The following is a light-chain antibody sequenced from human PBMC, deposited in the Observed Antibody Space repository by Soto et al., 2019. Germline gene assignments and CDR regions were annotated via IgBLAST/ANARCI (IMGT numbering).Light chain of an antibody. CDR3: CSYTASTTL. CDR1: NNDIGRYNY. Sequence: QLVLTQPASVSGSPGQSIAISCSGSNNDIGRYNYVSWYQQYPGKAPILILYGVSNRPSGVSDRFSGSKSGNTASLTISGLQAEDEADYYCCSYTASTTLFGGGTKLTVL. V-gene: IGLV2-14*03. CDR2: GVS. J-gene: IGLJ2*01.